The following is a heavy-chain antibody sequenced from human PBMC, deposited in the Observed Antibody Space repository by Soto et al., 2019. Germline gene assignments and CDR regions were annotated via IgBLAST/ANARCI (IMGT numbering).Heavy chain of an antibody. Sequence: QEQLVESGGGVVQPGRSLRLSCAASGFTFSTYGMHWVRQAPGKGLEWVALIWYDGSNKYYADSVKGRFTISRDNSQNTLYLQLNSLRAEDTAADYCATCSGGSGCYDHYGVDVWGQGTTVTVSS. J-gene: IGHJ6*02. CDR3: ATCSGGSGCYDHYGVDV. V-gene: IGHV3-33*01. CDR2: IWYDGSNK. CDR1: GFTFSTYG. D-gene: IGHD2-15*01.